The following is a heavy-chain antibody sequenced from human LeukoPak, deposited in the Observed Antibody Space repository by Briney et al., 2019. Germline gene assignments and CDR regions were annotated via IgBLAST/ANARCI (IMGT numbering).Heavy chain of an antibody. D-gene: IGHD3-22*01. J-gene: IGHJ4*02. CDR3: ASGSTSSGHRLAY. CDR1: GFTVSSNY. CDR2: IYSGDRT. V-gene: IGHV3-53*01. Sequence: PGGSLRLSCAVSGFTVSSNYMSWVRQAPGKGLEWVSVIYSGDRTNYADSVKGRFTIPRDNSKNTLYLQMNSLRVEDTAVYYCASGSTSSGHRLAYWGQGTLVTVSS.